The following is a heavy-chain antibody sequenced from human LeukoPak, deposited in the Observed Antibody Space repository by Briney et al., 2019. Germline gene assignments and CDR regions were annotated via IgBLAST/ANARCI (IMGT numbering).Heavy chain of an antibody. D-gene: IGHD6-13*01. Sequence: GGSLRLSCAVSGFTFTDYWMNWVRQAPGKGLEWVASIRQDGGEKSYVDSVKGRFTISRDNTKNSLYLQINSLRAEDTAVYYCARDGTAAGLYFDLWGQGTLVTLSS. CDR1: GFTFTDYW. CDR2: IRQDGGEK. J-gene: IGHJ4*01. CDR3: ARDGTAAGLYFDL. V-gene: IGHV3-7*01.